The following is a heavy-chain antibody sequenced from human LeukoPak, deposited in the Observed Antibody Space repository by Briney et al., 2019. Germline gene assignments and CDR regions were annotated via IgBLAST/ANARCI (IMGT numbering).Heavy chain of an antibody. D-gene: IGHD1-26*01. V-gene: IGHV4-38-2*02. CDR1: GYSISSGYY. Sequence: PSETLSLTCTVSGYSISSGYYWAWIRQSPGKGLEWIGSIYQSGSTYDNPSLKSRVTISVDTSKNQFSLKLSSVTAADTAVYYCARRLGRKERYYFDYWGQGTLVTVSS. CDR3: ARRLGRKERYYFDY. CDR2: IYQSGST. J-gene: IGHJ4*02.